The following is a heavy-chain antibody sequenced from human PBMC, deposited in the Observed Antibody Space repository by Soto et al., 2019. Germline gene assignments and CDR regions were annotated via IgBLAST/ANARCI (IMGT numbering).Heavy chain of an antibody. CDR1: GDTFSTYS. J-gene: IGHJ4*02. CDR3: ARERSRYDRSGYYRPDY. CDR2: IIPILGTP. D-gene: IGHD3-22*01. V-gene: IGHV1-69*08. Sequence: SVKVSFKVSGDTFSTYSISWVRQAPGQGLEWLGGIIPILGTPSYAQSFQGRVTITADKSTSTAYMELSSLRSEDTAVYYCARERSRYDRSGYYRPDYWGQGTLVTVSS.